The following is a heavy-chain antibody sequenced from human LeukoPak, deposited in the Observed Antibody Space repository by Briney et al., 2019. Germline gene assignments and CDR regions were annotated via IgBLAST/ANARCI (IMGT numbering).Heavy chain of an antibody. V-gene: IGHV3-30*03. D-gene: IGHD3-9*01. J-gene: IGHJ4*02. CDR3: ATFAWSDY. CDR1: GFTFSSYG. Sequence: PGGSLRLSCAASGFTFSSYGVHWVRQAPGKGLEWVAVISYDGSNKYYADSVKGRFTISRDNSKNTLYLQTNSLRAEDTAVYYCATFAWSDYWGQGTLVTVSS. CDR2: ISYDGSNK.